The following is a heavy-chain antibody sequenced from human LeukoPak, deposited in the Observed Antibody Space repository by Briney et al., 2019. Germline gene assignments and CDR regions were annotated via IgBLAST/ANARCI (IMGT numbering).Heavy chain of an antibody. J-gene: IGHJ4*02. CDR3: ARGRYSSSWDPLYYFDY. D-gene: IGHD6-13*01. V-gene: IGHV4-59*01. Sequence: PSETLSLTCTVSGGSIISYYWSWIRQPPGKGLEWIGYIYYSGSTNYNPSLKSRVTISVDTSKNQFSLKLSSVTAADTAVYYCARGRYSSSWDPLYYFDYWGQGTLVTVSS. CDR1: GGSIISYY. CDR2: IYYSGST.